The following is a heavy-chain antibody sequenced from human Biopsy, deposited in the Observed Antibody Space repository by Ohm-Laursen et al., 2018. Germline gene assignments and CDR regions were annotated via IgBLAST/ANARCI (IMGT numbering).Heavy chain of an antibody. CDR2: ISPRGGTT. CDR3: ARESALKWYQSLSYFNGMDV. D-gene: IGHD2-2*01. J-gene: IGHJ6*02. CDR1: GFTFSDHY. V-gene: IGHV3-11*04. Sequence: SLRLSCSASGFTFSDHYMVWVRQAPGKGLEWVSGISPRGGTTYYADSVKGRFTVSGDNFKNTLYLQLNSLRAADTAVYYCARESALKWYQSLSYFNGMDVWGQGTTVTVSS.